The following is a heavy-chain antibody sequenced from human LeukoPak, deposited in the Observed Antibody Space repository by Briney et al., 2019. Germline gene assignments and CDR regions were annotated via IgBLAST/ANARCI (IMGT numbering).Heavy chain of an antibody. CDR1: GGTFSTYA. D-gene: IGHD6-19*01. Sequence: ASVKVSCKASGGTFSTYAVTWVRQAPGQGLEWMGWINPNSGGTNYAQKFQGRVTMTRDTSISTAYMELSRLRSDDTAVYYCARGGWYFRYYYYMDVWGKGTTVTVSS. V-gene: IGHV1-2*02. J-gene: IGHJ6*03. CDR2: INPNSGGT. CDR3: ARGGWYFRYYYYMDV.